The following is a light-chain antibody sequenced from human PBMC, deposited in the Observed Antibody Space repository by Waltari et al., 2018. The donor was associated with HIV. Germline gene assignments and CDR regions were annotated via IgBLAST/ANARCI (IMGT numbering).Light chain of an antibody. Sequence: QSALTQPASVSGSPGQSITISCNGTSSDIGTSDYVSWYQHFPGNAPRLIVYEAKKRPSGTFNRFSGAKTDKTASLTISGLQVEDEAIYYCSSYSSTGTLVLFGEGTHLTVV. CDR1: SSDIGTSDY. CDR2: EAK. CDR3: SSYSSTGTLVL. V-gene: IGLV2-14*01. J-gene: IGLJ2*01.